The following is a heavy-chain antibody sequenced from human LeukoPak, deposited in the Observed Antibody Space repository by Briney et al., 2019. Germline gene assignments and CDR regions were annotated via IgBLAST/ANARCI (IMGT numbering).Heavy chain of an antibody. J-gene: IGHJ4*02. CDR2: IYYSGST. D-gene: IGHD1-1*01. CDR3: ARVPPGNGDY. Sequence: SETLSLTCTVSGGSISTYYWSWIRRPAGKGLEWIGSIYYSGSTYYNPSLKSRVTISVDTSKNQFSLKLSSVTAADTAVYYCARVPPGNGDYWGQGTLVTVSS. CDR1: GGSISTYY. V-gene: IGHV4-4*07.